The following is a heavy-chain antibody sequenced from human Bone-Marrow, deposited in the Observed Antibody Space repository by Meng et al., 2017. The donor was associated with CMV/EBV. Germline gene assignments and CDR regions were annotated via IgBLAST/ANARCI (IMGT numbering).Heavy chain of an antibody. J-gene: IGHJ3*01. D-gene: IGHD6-19*01. CDR2: IYYSGSI. V-gene: IGHV4-39*01. CDR1: GGSFSSSSYF. Sequence: SETLSLTCTVSGGSFSSSSYFWGWIRQPPGKGLEYIGTIYYSGSIYYNPSLKTRVTISVDTSKSQFSLKLTSVTAADTAVYYCSRGWLENGDAFDFWGQGTMVTVSS. CDR3: SRGWLENGDAFDF.